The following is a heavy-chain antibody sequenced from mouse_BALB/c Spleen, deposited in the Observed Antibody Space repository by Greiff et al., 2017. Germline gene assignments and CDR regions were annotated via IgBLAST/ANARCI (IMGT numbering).Heavy chain of an antibody. D-gene: IGHD1-2*01. Sequence: QVQLQQSGAELMKPGASVKISCKATGYTFSSYWIEWVKQRPGHGLEWIGEILPGSGSTNYNEKFKGKATFTADTSSNTAYMQLSSLTSEDSAVYYCARRGVYYGYGYWYFDVWGAGTTVTVSS. J-gene: IGHJ1*01. V-gene: IGHV1-9*01. CDR1: GYTFSSYW. CDR3: ARRGVYYGYGYWYFDV. CDR2: ILPGSGST.